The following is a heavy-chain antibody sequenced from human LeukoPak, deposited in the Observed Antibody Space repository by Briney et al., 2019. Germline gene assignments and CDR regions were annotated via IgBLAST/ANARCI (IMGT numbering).Heavy chain of an antibody. Sequence: PGASVRVSCNASGYTFTSYGISWVRHAPGQGLEWMGWISAYNGNTNYAQKLQGRVTTTTDTSTSTAYMELRSLRSDHTAVYYCARDDTTTVVTSFDYWGQGTLVTVSS. V-gene: IGHV1-18*01. CDR2: ISAYNGNT. CDR3: ARDDTTTVVTSFDY. J-gene: IGHJ4*02. D-gene: IGHD4-23*01. CDR1: GYTFTSYG.